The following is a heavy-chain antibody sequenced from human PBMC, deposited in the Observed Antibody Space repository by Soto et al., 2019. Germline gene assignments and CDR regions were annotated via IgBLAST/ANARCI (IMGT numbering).Heavy chain of an antibody. J-gene: IGHJ5*02. V-gene: IGHV4-61*01. D-gene: IGHD6-19*01. CDR2: IYYSGST. CDR3: ARMKRSSGWYNWSDP. CDR1: GGSVSSGSYY. Sequence: PSETLSLTCTVSGGSVSSGSYYWSWIRQPPGKGLEWIGYIYYSGSTNYNPSLKSRVTISVDTSKNQFSLKLSSVTAADTAVYYCARMKRSSGWYNWSDPWGQGTLVTVSS.